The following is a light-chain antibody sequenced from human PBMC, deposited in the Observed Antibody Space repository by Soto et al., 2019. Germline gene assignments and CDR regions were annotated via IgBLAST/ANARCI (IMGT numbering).Light chain of an antibody. V-gene: IGLV1-44*01. Sequence: QSVLTQAPSASGTPGQRVTISCSGSSSNIGSNTANWYQQVPGAAPKLLIYSNNQRPSGVPDRFSGSKSGTSASLAISGRQSEDEADYYCAAWDNSLKGPVFGGGTKLTVL. CDR1: SSNIGSNT. CDR3: AAWDNSLKGPV. CDR2: SNN. J-gene: IGLJ2*01.